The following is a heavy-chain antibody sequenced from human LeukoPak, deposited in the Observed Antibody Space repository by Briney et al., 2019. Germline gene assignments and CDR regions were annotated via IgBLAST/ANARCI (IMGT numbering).Heavy chain of an antibody. D-gene: IGHD3-3*01. CDR1: GFTFDDYG. J-gene: IGHJ4*02. Sequence: TGGSLRLSCAASGFTFDDYGMSWVRQAPGKGLEWVSAISGSGGSTYYADSVKGRFTISRDNSKNTLYLQMNSLRAEDTAVYYCAKVGAYYDFWSGHHYFDYWGQGTLVTVSS. V-gene: IGHV3-23*01. CDR3: AKVGAYYDFWSGHHYFDY. CDR2: ISGSGGST.